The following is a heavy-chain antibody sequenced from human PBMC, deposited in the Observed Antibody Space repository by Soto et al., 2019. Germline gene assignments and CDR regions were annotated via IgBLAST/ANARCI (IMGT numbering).Heavy chain of an antibody. CDR2: ISYDGSNK. Sequence: GGSLRLSCAASGFTFSSYAMHWVRQAPGKGLEWVAVISYDGSNKYYADSVKGRFTISRDNSKNTLYLQMNSLRAEDTAVYYCAREANSSGHWGQGTLVTVSS. D-gene: IGHD3-22*01. V-gene: IGHV3-30-3*01. CDR3: AREANSSGH. J-gene: IGHJ4*02. CDR1: GFTFSSYA.